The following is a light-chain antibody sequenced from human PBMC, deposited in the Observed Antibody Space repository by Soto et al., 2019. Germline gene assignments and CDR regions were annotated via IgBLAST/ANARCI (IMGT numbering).Light chain of an antibody. CDR1: QSIGSL. V-gene: IGKV1-5*03. CDR3: QQYNSDPPMYT. CDR2: KAS. J-gene: IGKJ2*01. Sequence: DIPMTQSPSTLSASVGDRVTITCRASQSIGSLLAWYQQKPGKAPKLLIYKASSLESGVPSRFSGSGSGTEFTLTISGLQPDDFATYYCQQYNSDPPMYTFGQGTKLEIK.